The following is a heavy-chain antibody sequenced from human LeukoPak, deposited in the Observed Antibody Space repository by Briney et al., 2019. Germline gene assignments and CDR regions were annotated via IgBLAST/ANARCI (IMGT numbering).Heavy chain of an antibody. Sequence: GESLKISCKGSGYSFTCYWIGWVRQMPGKGLEWMGIIYSGDSDTRYSPSFQGQVTMPADKSISTAYLQWSSLKASDTAMYYCARRGAIKPLDAFDIWGQGTMVTVSS. J-gene: IGHJ3*02. CDR3: ARRGAIKPLDAFDI. CDR1: GYSFTCYW. D-gene: IGHD5-12*01. CDR2: IYSGDSDT. V-gene: IGHV5-51*01.